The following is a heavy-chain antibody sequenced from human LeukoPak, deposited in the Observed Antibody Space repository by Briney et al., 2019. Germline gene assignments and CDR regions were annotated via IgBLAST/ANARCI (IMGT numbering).Heavy chain of an antibody. J-gene: IGHJ4*02. CDR2: ISGSGGST. D-gene: IGHD6-19*01. CDR1: GFTFSSYA. V-gene: IGHV3-23*01. Sequence: GGSLRLSCAASGFTFSSYAMSWVRQAPGKGLEWVSAISGSGGSTYYAGSVKGRFTISRDNSKNTLYLQMNSLRAEDTAVYYCASSRYSSGWYDYWGQGTLVTVSS. CDR3: ASSRYSSGWYDY.